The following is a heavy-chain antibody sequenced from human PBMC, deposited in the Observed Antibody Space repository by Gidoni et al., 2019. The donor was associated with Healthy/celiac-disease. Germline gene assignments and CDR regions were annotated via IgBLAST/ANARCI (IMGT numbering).Heavy chain of an antibody. V-gene: IGHV1-18*01. CDR2: ISAYTGNT. Sequence: HVQLLRSRSGLKKPGASLTVSCKASDYTFTSYGLSWVRQAPGQEREGMGWISAYTGNTNYAQKLQGRVTMTTDTSTSKAYMELRSMRSDDKAVYYCARVLRPPTDNLEGFSDYWGQGTLVTVSS. J-gene: IGHJ4*02. CDR1: DYTFTSYG. CDR3: ARVLRPPTDNLEGFSDY. D-gene: IGHD1-1*01.